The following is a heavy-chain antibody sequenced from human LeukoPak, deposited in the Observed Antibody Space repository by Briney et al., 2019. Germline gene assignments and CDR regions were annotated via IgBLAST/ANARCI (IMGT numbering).Heavy chain of an antibody. CDR1: GGSISSSSYY. CDR3: ASPSPHCSSTSCPNGGFFDY. D-gene: IGHD2-2*01. Sequence: SETLSLTCTVSGGSISSSSYYWGWIRQPPGKGLEWIGSIYYSGSTYYSPSLKSRVTISVDTSKNQFSLKLSSVTAADTAVYYCASPSPHCSSTSCPNGGFFDYWGQGTLVTVSS. V-gene: IGHV4-39*01. CDR2: IYYSGST. J-gene: IGHJ4*02.